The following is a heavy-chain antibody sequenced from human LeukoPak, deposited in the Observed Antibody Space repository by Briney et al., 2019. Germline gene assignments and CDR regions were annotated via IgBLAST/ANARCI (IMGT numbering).Heavy chain of an antibody. CDR2: INHRGRT. D-gene: IGHD3-22*01. V-gene: IGHV4-59*12. CDR1: GVTISSYY. Sequence: SETLSLTCTVSGVTISSYYWSWIRQPPGKGLEWIGYINHRGRTYYNPSLESRVTISVDTSENQFSLKVYSMTAADTAVYYCARDSPYYYDSSGYYGFNYLDPWGQGILVTVSS. CDR3: ARDSPYYYDSSGYYGFNYLDP. J-gene: IGHJ5*02.